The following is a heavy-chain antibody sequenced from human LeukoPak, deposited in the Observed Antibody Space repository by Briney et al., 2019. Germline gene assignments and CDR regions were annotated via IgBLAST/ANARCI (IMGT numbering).Heavy chain of an antibody. CDR1: GGSISSSSYY. V-gene: IGHV4-39*01. D-gene: IGHD3-3*01. CDR3: ARQRTSGSASNLRVAQIDS. J-gene: IGHJ4*02. CDR2: IYYSGST. Sequence: SETLSLTCTVSGGSISSSSYYWAWIRQSPGTGLEWLGSIYYSGSTYYNPSLKSRATISVDTSKNQISLKVSSVTAADSALYFCARQRTSGSASNLRVAQIDSWGQGTLVTVSS.